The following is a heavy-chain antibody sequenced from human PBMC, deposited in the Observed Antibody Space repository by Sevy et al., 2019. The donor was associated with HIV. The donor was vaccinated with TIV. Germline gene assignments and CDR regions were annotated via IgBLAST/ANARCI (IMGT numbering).Heavy chain of an antibody. CDR2: IWYDGSNK. J-gene: IGHJ4*02. CDR1: GFTFSSYG. D-gene: IGHD3-22*01. CDR3: AREGPPDSSDLDY. V-gene: IGHV3-33*01. Sequence: GGSLRLSCAASGFTFSSYGMHWVRQAPGKGLEWVAVIWYDGSNKYYADSVKGRFTISRDNSKNTLYLQMNSLRAEDTAVYYCAREGPPDSSDLDYWGQGTLVTVSS.